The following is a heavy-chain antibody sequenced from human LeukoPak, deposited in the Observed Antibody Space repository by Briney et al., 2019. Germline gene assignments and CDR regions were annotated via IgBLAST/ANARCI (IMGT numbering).Heavy chain of an antibody. Sequence: SETLSLTCTVSGGSISSGGYYWSWIRQHPGKGLEWIGYIYYSGSTYYNPSLKSRVTISVDTSKNQFSLKLSSVTAADTAVYYCARDYRLNYYYYGMDVWGQGTTVTVSS. J-gene: IGHJ6*02. CDR1: GGSISSGGYY. V-gene: IGHV4-31*03. CDR2: IYYSGST. CDR3: ARDYRLNYYYYGMDV.